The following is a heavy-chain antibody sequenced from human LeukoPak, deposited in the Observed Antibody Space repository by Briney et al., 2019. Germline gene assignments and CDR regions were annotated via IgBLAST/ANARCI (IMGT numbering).Heavy chain of an antibody. Sequence: GRSLTLDCAASGFTFSSYGMHWVRQAPGKGLEWVAVIWYDGSNKYYADSVKGRFTISRDNSKNTLYLRMSSLRAEDTAVYYCARDESIVGGMDVWGKGTTVTVSS. CDR2: IWYDGSNK. CDR1: GFTFSSYG. CDR3: ARDESIVGGMDV. J-gene: IGHJ6*04. V-gene: IGHV3-33*01. D-gene: IGHD2-15*01.